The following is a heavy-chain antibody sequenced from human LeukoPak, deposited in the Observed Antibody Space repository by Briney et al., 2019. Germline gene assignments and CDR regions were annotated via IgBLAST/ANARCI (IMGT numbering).Heavy chain of an antibody. Sequence: ASVKVSCKASGYTFSNYGISWVRQAPGQGLEWMGWISTYNGNTNYAQKFQGRVTMTTDTSTSTAYMELRSLRSDDTAVYYCARSGGWAYGDYGGLRAFDIWGQGTMVTVSS. V-gene: IGHV1-18*01. CDR1: GYTFSNYG. CDR3: ARSGGWAYGDYGGLRAFDI. D-gene: IGHD4-17*01. J-gene: IGHJ3*02. CDR2: ISTYNGNT.